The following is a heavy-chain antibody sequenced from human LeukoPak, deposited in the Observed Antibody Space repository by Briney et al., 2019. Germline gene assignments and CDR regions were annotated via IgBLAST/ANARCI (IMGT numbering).Heavy chain of an antibody. CDR3: ARGRNYYDSSRYYYEGDAFDI. V-gene: IGHV1-18*01. CDR1: GYTFTSYG. D-gene: IGHD3-22*01. Sequence: ASVKVSCKASGYTFTSYGISWVRQAPGQGLEWMGWISAYNGNTNYAQKLQGRVTMTRDMSTSTVYMELSSLRSEDTAVYYCARGRNYYDSSRYYYEGDAFDIWGQGTIVTVSS. J-gene: IGHJ3*02. CDR2: ISAYNGNT.